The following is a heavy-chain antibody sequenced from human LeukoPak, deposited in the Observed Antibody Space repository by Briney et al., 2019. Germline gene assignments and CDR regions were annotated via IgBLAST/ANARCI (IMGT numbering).Heavy chain of an antibody. V-gene: IGHV3-23*01. J-gene: IGHJ4*02. D-gene: IGHD3-16*02. CDR2: ISGSGGTT. Sequence: GGSLRLSCAASGYTFSIYAMSWVRQTPGKGLEWVSAISGSGGTTYYADSAKGRFTISRDNSENTLYLQMNSLRAEDMAIYYCARGQGGVMITFGGVIVFDHWGQGALVTVSS. CDR3: ARGQGGVMITFGGVIVFDH. CDR1: GYTFSIYA.